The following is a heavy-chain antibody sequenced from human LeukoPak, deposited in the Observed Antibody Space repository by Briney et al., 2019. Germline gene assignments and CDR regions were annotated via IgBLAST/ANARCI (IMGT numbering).Heavy chain of an antibody. CDR1: GFTFSSYS. J-gene: IGHJ4*02. CDR3: AKEEEDYRLDY. Sequence: GGSLRLSCVASGFTFSSYSMNWVRQAPGKGLEWVSSISSSSSYIYYADSVKGRFTISRDNAKNSLYLQMNSLRAEDTAVYYCAKEEEDYRLDYWGQGTLVTVSS. V-gene: IGHV3-21*01. D-gene: IGHD4-11*01. CDR2: ISSSSSYI.